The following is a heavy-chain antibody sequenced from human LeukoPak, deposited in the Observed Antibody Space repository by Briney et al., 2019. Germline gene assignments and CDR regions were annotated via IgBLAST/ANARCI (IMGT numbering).Heavy chain of an antibody. CDR2: ISSSSSYT. Sequence: LSLTCTVSGGSINSYYMSWIRQAPGKGLEWVSYISSSSSYTNYADSVKGRITISRDNAKNSLYLQMDSLGAEDTAVYYCARDQYSLDIWGQGTMVTVSS. CDR1: GGSINSYY. CDR3: ARDQYSLDI. J-gene: IGHJ3*02. D-gene: IGHD1-26*01. V-gene: IGHV3-11*05.